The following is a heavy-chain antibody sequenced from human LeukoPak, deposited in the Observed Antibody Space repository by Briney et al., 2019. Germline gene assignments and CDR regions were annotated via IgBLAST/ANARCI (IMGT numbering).Heavy chain of an antibody. CDR1: GGSFSGYY. CDR2: MYHSGST. CDR3: ARDLWAGSGGWGYFDY. D-gene: IGHD6-19*01. Sequence: PSETLSLTCAVYGGSFSGYYWSWIRQPPGKGLEWIGYMYHSGSTTYNPSLKSRVTISVDTSKNQFSLKLSSVTAADTAVYYCARDLWAGSGGWGYFDYWGQGTLVTVSS. J-gene: IGHJ4*02. V-gene: IGHV4-59*01.